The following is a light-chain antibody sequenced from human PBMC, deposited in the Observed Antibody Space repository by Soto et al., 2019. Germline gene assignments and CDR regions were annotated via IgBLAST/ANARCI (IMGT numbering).Light chain of an antibody. CDR1: SSEVGAYDY. V-gene: IGLV2-8*01. J-gene: IGLJ1*01. CDR3: SSFAGSNNFPYV. Sequence: QSARTQPPSASGSPGQSVTTSCTGTSSEVGAYDYVSWYQQHPGKAPKLMIYEINKRPSGVPDRFSGSKSGNTASLTVSGLQAEYEADYYCSSFAGSNNFPYVFGTGTKVTVL. CDR2: EIN.